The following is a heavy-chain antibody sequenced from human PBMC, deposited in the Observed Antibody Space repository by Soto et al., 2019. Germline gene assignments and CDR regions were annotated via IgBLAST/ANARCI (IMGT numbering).Heavy chain of an antibody. V-gene: IGHV3-21*01. CDR2: ISPSGSYI. D-gene: IGHD2-15*01. J-gene: IGHJ4*02. CDR1: GFTFSSYS. CDR3: ARGGSSRGGYNMY. Sequence: GGSLRLSCAASGFTFSSYSLNWVRQAPGKGLEWVSSISPSGSYINYEDSLKGRFTISRDNAKNSLYLQMNSLRAEDTAVYYCARGGSSRGGYNMYWGQGILVTVSS.